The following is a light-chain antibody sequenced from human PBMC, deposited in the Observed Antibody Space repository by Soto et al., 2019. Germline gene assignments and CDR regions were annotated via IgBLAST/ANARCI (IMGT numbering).Light chain of an antibody. Sequence: QSALTQPASVSGSPGQSITISCTGTSSDVGGYNYVSWYQQHPGKAPKLMIYEVSDRPSGVSNRFSGSKSGDTASLTISGLQAEDEASYCCSSYTTSSTMIFGGGTKVTVL. CDR3: SSYTTSSTMI. CDR2: EVS. V-gene: IGLV2-14*01. CDR1: SSDVGGYNY. J-gene: IGLJ2*01.